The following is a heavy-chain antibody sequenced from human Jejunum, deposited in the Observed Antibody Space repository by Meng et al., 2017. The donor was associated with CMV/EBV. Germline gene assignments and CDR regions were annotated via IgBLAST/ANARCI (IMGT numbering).Heavy chain of an antibody. V-gene: IGHV3-49*04. CDR2: IRKKSYGGTS. J-gene: IGHJ1*01. D-gene: IGHD4-23*01. CDR1: FNFGDHA. CDR3: TVEVATLLFEGDH. Sequence: FNFGDHAISWVRQAPGKGLEWVGFIRKKSYGGTSAYATSLRGRFTISRDDSKSTVYLQMNNLQAEDTAVYYCTVEVATLLFEGDHWGQGTLVTVSS.